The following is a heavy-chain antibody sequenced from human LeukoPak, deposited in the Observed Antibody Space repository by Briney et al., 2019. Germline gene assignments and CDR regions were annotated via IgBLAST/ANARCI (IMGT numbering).Heavy chain of an antibody. V-gene: IGHV3-74*01. CDR2: INSDGSST. CDR1: GFTLNNYW. CDR3: AKYGPQDSGSSHFDY. Sequence: GGSLRLSCAASGFTLNNYWMHWVRQAPGKGLVWVSRINSDGSSTSYADSVKGRFTISRDNSKNTLFLQMNSLRAEDTAIYYCAKYGPQDSGSSHFDYWGQGALVTVSS. D-gene: IGHD1-26*01. J-gene: IGHJ4*02.